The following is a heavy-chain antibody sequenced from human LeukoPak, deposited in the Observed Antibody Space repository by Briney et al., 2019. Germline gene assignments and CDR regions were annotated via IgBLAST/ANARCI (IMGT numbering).Heavy chain of an antibody. CDR3: AKGGGYEAQYYYYYLDV. D-gene: IGHD5-12*01. V-gene: IGHV3-30*02. J-gene: IGHJ6*03. CDR2: IRYDGSNK. Sequence: GGSLRLSCAASGFTFSSYGMHWVRQAPGKGLEWVAFIRYDGSNKYYADSVKGRFTISRDNSKNTPYLQMKSLRAEDTAVYYCAKGGGYEAQYYYYYLDVWGKGTTVTISS. CDR1: GFTFSSYG.